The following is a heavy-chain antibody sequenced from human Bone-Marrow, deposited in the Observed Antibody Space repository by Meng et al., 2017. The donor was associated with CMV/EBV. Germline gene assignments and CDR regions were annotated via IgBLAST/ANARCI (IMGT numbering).Heavy chain of an antibody. Sequence: ASVKVSCKVSGYTLTELSMHWVRQAPGKGLEWMGGFDPEDGETIYAQKFQGRVTMTEDTSTDTAYMELSSLRSEDTAVYYCASPELVPADPYYYYGMDVWGQGTTVTVSS. D-gene: IGHD2-2*01. CDR2: FDPEDGET. CDR3: ASPELVPADPYYYYGMDV. V-gene: IGHV1-24*01. CDR1: GYTLTELS. J-gene: IGHJ6*02.